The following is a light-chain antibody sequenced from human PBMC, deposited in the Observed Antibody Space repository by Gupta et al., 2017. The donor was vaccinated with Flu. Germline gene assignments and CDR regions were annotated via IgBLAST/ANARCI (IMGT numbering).Light chain of an antibody. CDR1: NMGVQS. Sequence: SSVLTQPPSASVAPGQTARITCEGNNMGVQSVHWYHQKPGQAPVLVVYDENDRPSGIPERFSGSNSGNTATLTISRAAAGDEADYYCQVWDTSNDQRVFGGGTKLTVL. V-gene: IGLV3-21*02. CDR3: QVWDTSNDQRV. CDR2: DEN. J-gene: IGLJ3*02.